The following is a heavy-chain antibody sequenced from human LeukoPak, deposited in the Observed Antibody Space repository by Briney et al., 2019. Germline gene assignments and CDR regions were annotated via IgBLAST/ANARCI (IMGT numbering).Heavy chain of an antibody. CDR2: TSESARST. CDR3: AKDTSWHIVVVTATPGMDV. V-gene: IGHV3-23*01. J-gene: IGHJ6*02. Sequence: GGSLRLSCEAAGFTFSSYAMILVRQAPGRGLEWLSATSESARSTYYADSVKGRLTISRDNSKTTLYLQINSLRAEDTAVYYCAKDTSWHIVVVTATPGMDVWGQGTTVTVSS. D-gene: IGHD2-21*02. CDR1: GFTFSSYA.